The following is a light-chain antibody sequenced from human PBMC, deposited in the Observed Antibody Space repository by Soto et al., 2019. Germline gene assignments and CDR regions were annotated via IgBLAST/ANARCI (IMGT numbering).Light chain of an antibody. CDR1: QGISSY. Sequence: DIQLTQSPSSVSASVGDRFTITCRASQGISSYLAWYQQKPGKAPKLLIYAASTLQSGVPSRFSGSGSGTDFTLTISSLQPDDFATYYCQQYNSYSWTFGQGTKVDIK. J-gene: IGKJ1*01. V-gene: IGKV1-16*01. CDR2: AAS. CDR3: QQYNSYSWT.